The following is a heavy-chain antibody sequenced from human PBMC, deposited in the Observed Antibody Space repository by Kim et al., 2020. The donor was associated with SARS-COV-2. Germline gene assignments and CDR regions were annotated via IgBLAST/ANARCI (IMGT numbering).Heavy chain of an antibody. J-gene: IGHJ4*02. CDR1: GGSISSSRYY. Sequence: SETLSLTCTVSGGSISSSRYYWGWIRQPPGKGLEWIGSIYYSGSTYYNPSLKRRVTISVDTSKNQFPLKMSSVTAADTAVYYCASHSRIVVGPAALLAWGQRPLLAVPS. D-gene: IGHD2-2*01. CDR3: ASHSRIVVGPAALLA. V-gene: IGHV4-39*01. CDR2: IYYSGST.